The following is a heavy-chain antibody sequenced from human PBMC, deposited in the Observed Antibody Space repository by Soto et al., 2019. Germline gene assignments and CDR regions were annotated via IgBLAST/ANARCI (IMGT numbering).Heavy chain of an antibody. J-gene: IGHJ4*02. CDR3: AKDGYGSRAFAF. D-gene: IGHD5-12*01. CDR1: GFTFSTFA. V-gene: IGHV3-23*01. CDR2: VRRTANST. Sequence: GGSLRLSCAGSGFTFSTFAMTWVRQAPGKGLEWVSTVRRTANSTYYADSVKGRFTVSRDNSKNTLFLQMNNLRPDDTAVYYCAKDGYGSRAFAFWGQGTLVTVSS.